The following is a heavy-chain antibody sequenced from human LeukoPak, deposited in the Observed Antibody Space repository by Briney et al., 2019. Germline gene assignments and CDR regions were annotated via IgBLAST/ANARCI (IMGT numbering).Heavy chain of an antibody. Sequence: GGSLRLSCAVSGFTLSSYSMNWVRQAPGKGPEWVSYISSSSSTICYAGSVKGRFTVSRDNAKNSLYLQTNSLRVEDTAVYYCAREGFCTGGSCYSPSPGGMDVWGQGTTVTVSS. D-gene: IGHD2-15*01. CDR3: AREGFCTGGSCYSPSPGGMDV. J-gene: IGHJ6*02. V-gene: IGHV3-48*01. CDR2: ISSSSSTI. CDR1: GFTLSSYS.